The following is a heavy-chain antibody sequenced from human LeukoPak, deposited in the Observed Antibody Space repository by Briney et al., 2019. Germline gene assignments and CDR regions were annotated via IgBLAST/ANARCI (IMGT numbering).Heavy chain of an antibody. Sequence: ETLSLTCTVSGDSISSSSYYWGWIRQPPGKGLEWVSVIYAGGDTYYADSVKGRFTISRDNSKNTLYLQMNSLRAEDTAVYYCARDKADSSSWYPNNWFDPWGQGTLVTVSS. CDR3: ARDKADSSSWYPNNWFDP. J-gene: IGHJ5*02. V-gene: IGHV3-53*01. CDR1: GDSISSSSYY. CDR2: IYAGGDT. D-gene: IGHD6-13*01.